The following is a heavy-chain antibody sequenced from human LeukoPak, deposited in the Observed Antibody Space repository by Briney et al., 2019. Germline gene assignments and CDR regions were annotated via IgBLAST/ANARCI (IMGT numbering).Heavy chain of an antibody. Sequence: SETLSLTCTVSGGSISSGGYYWSWIRQHPGNGLEWIGYIYYSGSTYYNPSLKSRVTISVDTSKNQFSLKLSSVTAAATAVYYCARGVVPAAIGYFDYWGQGTLVTVSS. D-gene: IGHD2-2*01. V-gene: IGHV4-31*03. CDR1: GGSISSGGYY. J-gene: IGHJ4*02. CDR3: ARGVVPAAIGYFDY. CDR2: IYYSGST.